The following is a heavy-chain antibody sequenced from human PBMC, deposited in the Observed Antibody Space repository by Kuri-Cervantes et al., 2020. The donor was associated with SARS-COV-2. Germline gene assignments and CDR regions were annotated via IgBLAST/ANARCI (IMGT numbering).Heavy chain of an antibody. D-gene: IGHD1-14*01. CDR1: GYTFTSYA. CDR3: AREEASPDASEIKFDP. V-gene: IGHV1-18*01. Sequence: ASVKVSCKASGYTFTSYAISWVRQAPGQGLEWMGWISAYNGNTNYAQKLQGRVTMTTDTSTSTAYMELRSLRSDDTAVYYCAREEASPDASEIKFDPWGQGTLVTVSS. J-gene: IGHJ5*02. CDR2: ISAYNGNT.